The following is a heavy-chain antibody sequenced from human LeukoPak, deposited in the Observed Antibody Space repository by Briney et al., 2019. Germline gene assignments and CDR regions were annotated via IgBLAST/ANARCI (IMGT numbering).Heavy chain of an antibody. V-gene: IGHV3-74*01. CDR1: GFTLSNYW. D-gene: IGHD3-10*01. CDR3: ARFGWVPPAHFDY. J-gene: IGHJ4*02. CDR2: INTDGTTT. Sequence: GGSLRRSCAASGFTLSNYWMHWVRQAPGKGLVWVSHINTDGTTTNYADSVKGRFTISRDTAKNTLYLQMNSLRAEDTAVYYCARFGWVPPAHFDYWGQGTLVTVSS.